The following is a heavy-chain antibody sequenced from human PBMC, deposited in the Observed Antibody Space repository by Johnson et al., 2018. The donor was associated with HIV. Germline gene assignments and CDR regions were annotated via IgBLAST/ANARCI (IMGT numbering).Heavy chain of an antibody. CDR2: INGDGSRL. CDR3: ARTSCSGARCLGYDPFDV. V-gene: IGHV3-74*01. D-gene: IGHD2-15*01. Sequence: VLLVESGGGLVQPGGSLRLSCGASGFTFSDHWMQWVRQAPWQWLVWVSRINGDGSRLTYADSVKGRFPIARDNAKNTLYLELKSLRSEDTSVYYCARTSCSGARCLGYDPFDVWGQGAMVTVSS. J-gene: IGHJ3*01. CDR1: GFTFSDHW.